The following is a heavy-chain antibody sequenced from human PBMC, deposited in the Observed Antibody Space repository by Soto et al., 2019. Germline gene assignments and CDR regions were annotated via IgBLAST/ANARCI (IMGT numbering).Heavy chain of an antibody. D-gene: IGHD3-22*01. CDR2: INPGAIT. Sequence: QVQRQQLGAGLLKPSDTLSLTCAVYGGSFSDFSWSWIRQSPGKGLEWIGGINPGAITNYNPSLKTRVTMSLDTANNQFSLKLRSVIAADTAVYYCASVLRAREYIYDGSGYSRHNWFDPWGQGTLVTVSS. CDR3: ASVLRAREYIYDGSGYSRHNWFDP. V-gene: IGHV4-34*01. J-gene: IGHJ5*02. CDR1: GGSFSDFS.